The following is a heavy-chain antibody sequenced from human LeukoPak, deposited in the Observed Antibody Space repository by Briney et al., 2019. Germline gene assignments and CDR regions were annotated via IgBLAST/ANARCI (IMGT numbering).Heavy chain of an antibody. CDR3: ARGRYYLDS. CDR2: FNSDGRSA. D-gene: IGHD4-17*01. J-gene: IGHJ4*02. CDR1: GFTFSTYW. Sequence: GGSLRLSCAASGFTFSTYWMHWVRQAPGKGLVWVSRFNSDGRSAYYADSVKGRFTISRDNAKNTLYLQMNSLRAEDTAVYYCARGRYYLDSWGQGTLVTVSS. V-gene: IGHV3-74*01.